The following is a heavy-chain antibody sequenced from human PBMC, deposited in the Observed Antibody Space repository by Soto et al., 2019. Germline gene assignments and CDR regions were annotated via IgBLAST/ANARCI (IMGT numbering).Heavy chain of an antibody. D-gene: IGHD3-3*01. J-gene: IGHJ4*02. CDR2: INHSGNT. CDR1: GVSFSGYY. Sequence: SETLSLTCAVYGVSFSGYYWSWIRQPPGKGLEWIGEINHSGNTNYNPSLKSRVTISVDTSKNQLSLKLSSLTAADTAVYYCAREYAFWSGYRKGPFDYWGQGTLVTVSS. CDR3: AREYAFWSGYRKGPFDY. V-gene: IGHV4-34*01.